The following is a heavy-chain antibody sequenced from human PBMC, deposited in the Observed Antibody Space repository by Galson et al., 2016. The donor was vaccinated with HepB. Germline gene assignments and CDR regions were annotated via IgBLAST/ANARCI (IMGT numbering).Heavy chain of an antibody. CDR3: ARDLWRGGRIDY. V-gene: IGHV3-74*01. CDR1: GFTFSNYW. J-gene: IGHJ4*02. CDR2: ITIDGSTA. D-gene: IGHD4-23*01. Sequence: LRLSCAASGFTFSNYWMHWVRQAPGKGLVWVSHITIDGSTATYADSVKGRFTISRDNAKNTLYLQMNSLRAEDTAVYYCARDLWRGGRIDYWGQGTLVTVSS.